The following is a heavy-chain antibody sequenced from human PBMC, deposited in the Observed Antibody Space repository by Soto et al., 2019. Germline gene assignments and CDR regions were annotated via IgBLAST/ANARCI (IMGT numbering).Heavy chain of an antibody. V-gene: IGHV1-69*01. J-gene: IGHJ6*02. CDR2: VSPPFRTS. CDR1: GVSFNNNG. Sequence: QVQLVQSGAEVKKPGSSVKVSCKTSGVSFNNNGIGWVRQAPGHGLEWMGGVSPPFRTSNYARKFQGRISITADASTGTVNMELSSLTSEVTAQYYCARVLYYGSGSYSPSGMDVWGQGTTVTVSS. D-gene: IGHD3-10*01. CDR3: ARVLYYGSGSYSPSGMDV.